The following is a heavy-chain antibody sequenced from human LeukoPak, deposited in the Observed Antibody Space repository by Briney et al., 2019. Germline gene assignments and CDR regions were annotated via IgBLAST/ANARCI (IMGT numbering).Heavy chain of an antibody. Sequence: ISXVRXAPGQGLEWMGXISAYNGNTNYAQRLQGRVTMTTDTSTSTAYMELRSLRSDDTAVYYCARMGSTVTTYYYYMDVWGKGTTVTVSS. D-gene: IGHD4-17*01. J-gene: IGHJ6*03. CDR3: ARMGSTVTTYYYYMDV. V-gene: IGHV1-18*01. CDR2: ISAYNGNT.